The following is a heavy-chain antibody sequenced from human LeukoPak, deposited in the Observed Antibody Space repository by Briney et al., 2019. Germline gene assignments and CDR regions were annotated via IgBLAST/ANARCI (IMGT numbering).Heavy chain of an antibody. V-gene: IGHV1-3*01. J-gene: IGHJ5*02. D-gene: IGHD3-22*01. CDR2: INAGNGNT. Sequence: ASVKVSCTASGYTFTSYAMHWVRQAPGQRLEWMGWINAGNGNTKYSQKFQGRVTITRDTSASTAYMEPSSLRSEDTAVYYCARAMIVVDNWFDPWGQGTLVTVSS. CDR3: ARAMIVVDNWFDP. CDR1: GYTFTSYA.